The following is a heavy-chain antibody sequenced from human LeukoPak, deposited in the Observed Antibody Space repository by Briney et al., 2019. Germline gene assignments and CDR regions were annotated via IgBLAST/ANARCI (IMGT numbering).Heavy chain of an antibody. CDR3: TTHIAAAGRGDY. V-gene: IGHV3-15*01. CDR2: IKSKTDGGTT. J-gene: IGHJ4*02. CDR1: GFTFSNAW. Sequence: GGSLRLSCAASGFTFSNAWMSWVRQAPGKGLEWVGRIKSKTDGGTTDYAAPVKGLFTISRDDSKNTLYLQMNSLNTEDTAVYYCTTHIAAAGRGDYWGQGTLVTVSS. D-gene: IGHD6-13*01.